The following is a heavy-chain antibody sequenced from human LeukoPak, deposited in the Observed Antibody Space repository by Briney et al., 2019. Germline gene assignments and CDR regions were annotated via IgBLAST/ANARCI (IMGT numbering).Heavy chain of an antibody. D-gene: IGHD5-18*01. V-gene: IGHV6-1*01. CDR1: GDSVSSNSSA. CDR2: TYYRSKWYN. Sequence: SQTLSLTCAISGDSVSSNSSAWNWIRQSPSRGLEWLGRTYYRSKWYNGYAVSVKGRITINPDTSKNHFSLQLNSVTPEDTAIYYCARIGYSYGGPWGQGTLVTVSS. J-gene: IGHJ5*02. CDR3: ARIGYSYGGP.